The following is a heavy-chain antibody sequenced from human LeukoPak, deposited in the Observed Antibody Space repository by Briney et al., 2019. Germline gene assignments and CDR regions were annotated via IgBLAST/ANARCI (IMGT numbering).Heavy chain of an antibody. D-gene: IGHD2-15*01. V-gene: IGHV4-59*08. CDR3: ARHTSRVGGYFDY. CDR2: IYYSGST. Sequence: KPSETLSLTCTVSGGSISSYYWSWIRQPPGKGLEWIGYIYYSGSTNYNPSLKSRVTISVDTSKNQFSLKLSSVTAADTAVYYCARHTSRVGGYFDYWGQGTLVTVSS. J-gene: IGHJ4*02. CDR1: GGSISSYY.